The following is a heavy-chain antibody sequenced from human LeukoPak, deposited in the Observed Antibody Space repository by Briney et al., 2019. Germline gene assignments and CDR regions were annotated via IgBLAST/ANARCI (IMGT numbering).Heavy chain of an antibody. CDR3: ARGALELYFDY. J-gene: IGHJ4*02. Sequence: GGSLRLSCAASGFTVSSNYMSWVRQAPGKGLEWVPVIYSGGSTYYADSVKGRFTISRDNSKNTLYLQMNSLRAEDTAVYYCARGALELYFDYWGQGTLVTVSS. CDR2: IYSGGST. V-gene: IGHV3-66*01. D-gene: IGHD1-7*01. CDR1: GFTVSSNY.